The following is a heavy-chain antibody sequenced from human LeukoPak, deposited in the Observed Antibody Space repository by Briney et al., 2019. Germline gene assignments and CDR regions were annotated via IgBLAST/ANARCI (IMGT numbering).Heavy chain of an antibody. V-gene: IGHV4-39*01. J-gene: IGHJ4*02. Sequence: SETLSLTCTVSGGSISSSTYYWVWIRQPPGKGREWIGSIYYNGNTYYNPSRKGRVTISVDTSKNQFSLRLSSVTATDRAVYYCASSPGGYCSSASCYTGGYFDYWGQGSLVTVSS. D-gene: IGHD2-2*02. CDR2: IYYNGNT. CDR3: ASSPGGYCSSASCYTGGYFDY. CDR1: GGSISSSTYY.